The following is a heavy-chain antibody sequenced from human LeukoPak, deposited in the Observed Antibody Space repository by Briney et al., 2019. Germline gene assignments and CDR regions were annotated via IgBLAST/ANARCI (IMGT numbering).Heavy chain of an antibody. CDR1: GGSISGYY. J-gene: IGHJ4*02. CDR2: ISYSGGT. CDR3: ARHGGSYTFDY. V-gene: IGHV4-59*08. Sequence: SETLSLTCTVSGGSISGYYWSWIRQPPGKGLEWIGFISYSGGTNYNPSLKSRVTISVDTSKNQFSLKLNSVTAADTAVYYCARHGGSYTFDYRGQGTLVTVSS. D-gene: IGHD1-26*01.